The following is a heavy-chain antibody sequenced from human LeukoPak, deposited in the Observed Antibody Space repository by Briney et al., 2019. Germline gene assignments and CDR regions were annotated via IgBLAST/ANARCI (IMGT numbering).Heavy chain of an antibody. V-gene: IGHV3-23*01. CDR3: TKRGAYHSSRSYFFVF. CDR1: GFTFSSHV. D-gene: IGHD3-22*01. Sequence: GGSLRLSCAASGFTFSSHVMSWVRQAPGKGLEWVSSISNTGDDTFYANSVKGRFAISRDNFKNTLYLQMNSLRPDDTALYYCTKRGAYHSSRSYFFVFWGQGALVTVSS. CDR2: ISNTGDDT. J-gene: IGHJ4*02.